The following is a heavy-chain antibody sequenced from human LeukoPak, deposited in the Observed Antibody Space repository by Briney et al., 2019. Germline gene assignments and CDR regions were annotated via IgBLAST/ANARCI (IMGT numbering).Heavy chain of an antibody. CDR1: GYSFTSYW. J-gene: IGHJ3*02. D-gene: IGHD2-21*02. CDR2: IYPGDSNT. Sequence: GESLKISCKGSGYSFTSYWIGWVRQRPGKGLEWMGIIYPGDSNTRYSPSFQGQVTISADKSINTAYLQWSSLKASDTAIYYCTRSAYCGSDCYPNDAFHIWGQGTMVTVSS. CDR3: TRSAYCGSDCYPNDAFHI. V-gene: IGHV5-51*01.